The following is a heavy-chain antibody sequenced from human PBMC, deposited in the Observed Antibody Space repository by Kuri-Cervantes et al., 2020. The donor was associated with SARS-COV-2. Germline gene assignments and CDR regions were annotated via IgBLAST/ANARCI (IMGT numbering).Heavy chain of an antibody. D-gene: IGHD3-3*01. Sequence: ASVKVSCKASGYTFTDYYRHWVRQAPGKRLEWMGIINPSGGSTSYAQKFQGRVTMTRDRYTSTVYMELSSLRSEDTAVYYCARAGITIFGVSQRNPLDFDYWGQGTTVTVSS. CDR1: GYTFTDYY. J-gene: IGHJ4*02. CDR3: ARAGITIFGVSQRNPLDFDY. CDR2: INPSGGST. V-gene: IGHV1-46*01.